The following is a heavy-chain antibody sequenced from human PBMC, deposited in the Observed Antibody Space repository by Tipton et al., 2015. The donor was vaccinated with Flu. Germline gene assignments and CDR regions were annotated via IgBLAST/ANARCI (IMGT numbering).Heavy chain of an antibody. CDR3: ARGIHRDARPPYYYYYYGMDV. CDR1: GGSFSGYY. D-gene: IGHD2-21*01. Sequence: GLVKPSETLSLTCAVYGGSFSGYYWSWIRQPPGKGLEWIGEINHSGSTNYNPSLKSRVTISVDTSKNQFSLKLSSVTAADTAVYYCARGIHRDARPPYYYYYYGMDVWGQGTTVTVSS. CDR2: INHSGST. V-gene: IGHV4-34*01. J-gene: IGHJ6*02.